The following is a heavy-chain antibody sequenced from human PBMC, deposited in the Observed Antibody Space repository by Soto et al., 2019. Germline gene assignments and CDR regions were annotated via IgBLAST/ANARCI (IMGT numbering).Heavy chain of an antibody. D-gene: IGHD2-15*01. CDR2: IYYSGST. CDR3: ARQVVVVGITYHMDV. V-gene: IGHV4-59*08. J-gene: IGHJ6*03. CDR1: GGSISSYY. Sequence: SETLSLTCTVSGGSISSYYWSWIRQPPGKGLEWIGYIYYSGSTNYNPSLKSRVTISVDTSKNQFSLKLSSVTAADTAVYYCARQVVVVGITYHMDVWGKGTTVTVSS.